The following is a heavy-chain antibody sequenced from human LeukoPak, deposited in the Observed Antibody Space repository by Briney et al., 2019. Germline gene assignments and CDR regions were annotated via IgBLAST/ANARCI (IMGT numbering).Heavy chain of an antibody. D-gene: IGHD3-10*01. CDR1: GGSISSSSYY. CDR3: ERDPPLGGGSGDENWFDP. CDR2: ISYSGRT. J-gene: IGHJ5*02. V-gene: IGHV4-39*07. Sequence: SETLSLTCTVSGGSISSSSYYWGWIRQPPGKGLEWIESISYSGRTYYNPSLKSRVTISVDMSKNQFSLKLNSVAAADTAVYYCERDPPLGGGSGDENWFDPWGQGTLVTVSS.